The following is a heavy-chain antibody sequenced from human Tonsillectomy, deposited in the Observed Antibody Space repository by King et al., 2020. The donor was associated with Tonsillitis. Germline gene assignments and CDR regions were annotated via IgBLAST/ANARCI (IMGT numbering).Heavy chain of an antibody. Sequence: QLVQSGAEVKKPGESLKISCKGSGYSFTSYWIGWVRQMPGKGLEWMGIIYPGDSDTRYSPSFQGQVTISADKSISTAYLQWSSLKASDTAMYYCARLITMIVVDLDYYFDYWGQGTLVTVSS. CDR1: GYSFTSYW. D-gene: IGHD3-22*01. CDR2: IYPGDSDT. J-gene: IGHJ4*02. V-gene: IGHV5-51*01. CDR3: ARLITMIVVDLDYYFDY.